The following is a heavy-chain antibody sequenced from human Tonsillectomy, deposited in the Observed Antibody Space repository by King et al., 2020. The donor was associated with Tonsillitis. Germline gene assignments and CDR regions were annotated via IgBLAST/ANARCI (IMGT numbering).Heavy chain of an antibody. CDR2: ITWNSGSI. D-gene: IGHD2-15*01. CDR3: AKDIGTVVVVAATPFDY. J-gene: IGHJ4*02. Sequence: VQLVESGGGLVQPGRSLRLSCAASGFTFDDYAMHWVRQAPGKGLEWVSGITWNSGSIVYADSVKGRFTISRDNPKNSLYLQMNSLRAEETALYYCAKDIGTVVVVAATPFDYWGQGTLVTVSS. V-gene: IGHV3-9*01. CDR1: GFTFDDYA.